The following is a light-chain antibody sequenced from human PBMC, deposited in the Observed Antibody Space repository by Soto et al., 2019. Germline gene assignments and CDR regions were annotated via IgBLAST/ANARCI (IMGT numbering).Light chain of an antibody. CDR1: QSVSSN. Sequence: EIVMTQSPATLSVSPGERATLSCRASQSVSSNLAWYQQKPGQAPRLLISGASSRATGIPDRFSGSGSGTDFTLTISRLEPEDFAVYYCQQYGTTPWTFGQGTNVEFK. V-gene: IGKV3-20*01. CDR3: QQYGTTPWT. J-gene: IGKJ1*01. CDR2: GAS.